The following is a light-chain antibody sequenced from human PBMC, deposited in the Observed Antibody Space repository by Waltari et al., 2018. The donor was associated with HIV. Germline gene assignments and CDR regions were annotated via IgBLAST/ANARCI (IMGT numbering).Light chain of an antibody. J-gene: IGLJ3*02. V-gene: IGLV1-44*01. CDR3: AAWDDSQNSVL. CDR2: NNN. CDR1: NSNIGSTT. Sequence: QSLLTQPPSASGTPGQRVTISCSGSNSNIGSTTVNWYQQIPGTAPKLLIYNNNQRPSGVPDRISASRSGPSASLAIGGLQSGDESYYYCAAWDDSQNSVLFGGGTKLTVL.